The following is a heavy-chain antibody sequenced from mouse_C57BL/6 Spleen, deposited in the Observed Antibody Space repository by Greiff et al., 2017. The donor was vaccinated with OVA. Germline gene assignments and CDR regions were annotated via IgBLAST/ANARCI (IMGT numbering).Heavy chain of an antibody. Sequence: VQLHQPGAELVKPGASVKMSCKASGYTFTSYWITWVKQRPGQGLEWIGDIYPGSGSTNYNEKFKSKATLTVDTSSSTAYMQLSSLTSEDSAVYYCARRRNYYYGAWFAYWGQGTLVTVSA. CDR2: IYPGSGST. V-gene: IGHV1-55*01. CDR3: ARRRNYYYGAWFAY. J-gene: IGHJ3*01. D-gene: IGHD2-4*01. CDR1: GYTFTSYW.